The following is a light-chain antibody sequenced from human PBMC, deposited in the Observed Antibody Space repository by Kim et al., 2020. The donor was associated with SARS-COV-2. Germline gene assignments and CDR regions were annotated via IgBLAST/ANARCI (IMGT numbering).Light chain of an antibody. J-gene: IGKJ4*02. CDR3: QQYNSGPCT. CDR1: QSVSNH. CDR2: GAS. V-gene: IGKV3D-15*02. Sequence: VSPGERATLSCRASQSVSNHLAWYQQKPGQAPRLLIYGASSRATGIPARFSGSGSGTEFTLTISSLQSEDFAVYYCQQYNSGPCTFGGGTKVDIK.